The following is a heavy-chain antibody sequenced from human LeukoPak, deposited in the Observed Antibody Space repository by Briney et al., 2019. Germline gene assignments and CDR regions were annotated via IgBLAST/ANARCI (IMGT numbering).Heavy chain of an antibody. J-gene: IGHJ4*02. V-gene: IGHV1-2*02. CDR1: GYTFTAYY. Sequence: EASVKVSCKTSGYTFTAYYMRWVRQAPGQGLEWMGWINPNSGDTNFAQKFQGRVTMTRDTSISTVYMELSRLRSDDTAVYYCARADWSMLDYWGQGTLVTVSS. CDR3: ARADWSMLDY. D-gene: IGHD1-1*01. CDR2: INPNSGDT.